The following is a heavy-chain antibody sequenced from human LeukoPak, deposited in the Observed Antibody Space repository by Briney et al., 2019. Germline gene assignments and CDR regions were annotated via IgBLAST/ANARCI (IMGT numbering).Heavy chain of an antibody. Sequence: SETLSLTCAVYGGSFSGYYWSWIRQPPGKGLEWIGEINHSGSTNYNPSLKSRVTISVDMSKNQFSLKLSSVTAADTAVYYCARGLRQLVRSWHYWGQGTLVTVSS. D-gene: IGHD6-6*01. CDR1: GGSFSGYY. CDR2: INHSGST. J-gene: IGHJ4*02. V-gene: IGHV4-34*01. CDR3: ARGLRQLVRSWHY.